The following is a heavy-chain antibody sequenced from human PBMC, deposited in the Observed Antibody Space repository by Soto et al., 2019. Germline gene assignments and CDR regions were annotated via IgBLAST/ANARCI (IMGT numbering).Heavy chain of an antibody. CDR1: GYTFTSYA. V-gene: IGHV1-3*01. J-gene: IGHJ3*02. CDR3: ATAIADDAFDI. CDR2: INAGNGNT. D-gene: IGHD2-2*01. Sequence: QVQLVQSGAEVKKPGASVKVSCKASGYTFTSYAMHWVRQAPGQRLEWMGWINAGNGNTKYSQKFQGRVTITRDTSASTDYMELSSLRSEGTAVYYCATAIADDAFDIWGRGTMVTVSS.